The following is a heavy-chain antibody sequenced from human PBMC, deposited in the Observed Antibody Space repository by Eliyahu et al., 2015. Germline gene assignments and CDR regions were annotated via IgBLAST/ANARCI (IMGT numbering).Heavy chain of an antibody. V-gene: IGHV3-48*02. J-gene: IGHJ4*02. D-gene: IGHD6-13*01. Sequence: VQLVESGGGXVQPGGSLXLSCAVXGFPFSCCGMSWVRQAPGEGLEWVSDISRSGDTTYYADSVKGRFTISRDNAKNSLYLQMNSLRDEDTAVYFCATGWAGNSWYGWGQGALVTVSS. CDR3: ATGWAGNSWYG. CDR2: ISRSGDTT. CDR1: GFPFSCCG.